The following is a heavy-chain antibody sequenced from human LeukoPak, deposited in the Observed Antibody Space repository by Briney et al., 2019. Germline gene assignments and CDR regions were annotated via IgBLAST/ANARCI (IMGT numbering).Heavy chain of an antibody. D-gene: IGHD4-17*01. CDR2: ISGSGGST. CDR3: ARDEIDYGDYVVLYGMDV. CDR1: GFTFSSYA. Sequence: PGGSLRLSCAASGFTFSSYAMSWVRQAPGKGLEWVSAISGSGGSTYYADSVKGRFTISRDNAKNTLYLQMNSLRAEDTAVYYCARDEIDYGDYVVLYGMDVWGQGTTVTVSS. J-gene: IGHJ6*02. V-gene: IGHV3-23*01.